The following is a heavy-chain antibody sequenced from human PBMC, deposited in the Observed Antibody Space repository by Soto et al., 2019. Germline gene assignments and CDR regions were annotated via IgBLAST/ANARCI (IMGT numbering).Heavy chain of an antibody. V-gene: IGHV4-4*02. Sequence: QVQLQESGPGLMKPSGTLSLTCAVSGGSISANWWCWVRQPPGKGLEWIGEIYHNGRTNYNPSLKNRVTMSVDKSQNSFSLHLNSVTAADTAVYYCARHIAVSGTRGFDFWGQGTLVTVSS. D-gene: IGHD6-19*01. CDR2: IYHNGRT. CDR1: GGSISANW. CDR3: ARHIAVSGTRGFDF. J-gene: IGHJ4*02.